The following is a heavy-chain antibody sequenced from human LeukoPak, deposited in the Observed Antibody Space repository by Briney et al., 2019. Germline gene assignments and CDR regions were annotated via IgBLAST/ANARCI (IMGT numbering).Heavy chain of an antibody. Sequence: GGSLRLSCAASGFTFSNSAMSWVRQAPGKGLEWVSAISGSGGSTYYADSVKGRFTISRDNSKNTLYLQMNSLRAEDTAVYYCAKVSRGYSYGYEFDYWGQGTLVTVSS. V-gene: IGHV3-23*01. CDR1: GFTFSNSA. J-gene: IGHJ4*02. CDR3: AKVSRGYSYGYEFDY. D-gene: IGHD5-18*01. CDR2: ISGSGGST.